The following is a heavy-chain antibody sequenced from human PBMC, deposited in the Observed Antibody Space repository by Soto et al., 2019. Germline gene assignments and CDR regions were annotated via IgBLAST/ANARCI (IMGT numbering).Heavy chain of an antibody. D-gene: IGHD3-22*01. CDR2: IKQDGSEK. V-gene: IGHV3-7*01. CDR3: ARDSAYDSSGYLRGGFDY. J-gene: IGHJ4*02. Sequence: EVQLVESGGGLVQPGGSLRLSCAAYGCTFRTDWMTWVRQAPGKGLEWVANIKQDGSEKYYVDSVKGRFIISRDNAKNSLYLLMNSLRAEDTGVYYCARDSAYDSSGYLRGGFDYWGQGTLVTASS. CDR1: GCTFRTDW.